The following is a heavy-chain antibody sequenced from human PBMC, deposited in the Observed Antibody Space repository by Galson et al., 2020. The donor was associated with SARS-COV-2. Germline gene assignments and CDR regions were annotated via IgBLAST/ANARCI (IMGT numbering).Heavy chain of an antibody. J-gene: IGHJ4*02. CDR3: AHRMVLTVGFDY. D-gene: IGHD2-8*01. V-gene: IGHV2-5*02. Sequence: SGPTLVKPSQTLTLTCTFSGFSLSTSGVVVGWIRQPPGKALEWLALIYWVDDKRYSPSLKSRLTITKDTSKNQVVLTMANMDPVDTATYSGAHRMVLTVGFDYWCQGTLVTVSS. CDR1: GFSLSTSGVV. CDR2: IYWVDDK.